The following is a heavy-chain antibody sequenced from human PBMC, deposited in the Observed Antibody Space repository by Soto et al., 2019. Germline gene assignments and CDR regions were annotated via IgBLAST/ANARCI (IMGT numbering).Heavy chain of an antibody. J-gene: IGHJ4*02. D-gene: IGHD6-6*01. V-gene: IGHV1-69*13. Sequence: SVKVSCKASGGTFSSYAISWVRQAPGQGLEWMGGIIPIFGTANYAQKFQGRVTITADESTSTAYMELSSLRSEDTAVYYCARGRTTIAALPDYWGLGTLVTVSS. CDR2: IIPIFGTA. CDR3: ARGRTTIAALPDY. CDR1: GGTFSSYA.